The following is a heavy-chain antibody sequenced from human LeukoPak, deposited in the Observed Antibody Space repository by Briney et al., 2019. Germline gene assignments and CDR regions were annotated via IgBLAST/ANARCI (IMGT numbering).Heavy chain of an antibody. V-gene: IGHV3-21*04. CDR3: AKDRVATERYYMDV. D-gene: IGHD6-13*01. CDR1: KFTFSSYV. CDR2: ISSNSYEI. Sequence: GGSLRLSCGASKFTFSSYVMNWVRQAPGKGLEWVSSISSNSYEIYYADSVRGRFTISRDNANNSLYLQMNSLRAEDTAVYYCAKDRVATERYYMDVWGKGTTVTISS. J-gene: IGHJ6*03.